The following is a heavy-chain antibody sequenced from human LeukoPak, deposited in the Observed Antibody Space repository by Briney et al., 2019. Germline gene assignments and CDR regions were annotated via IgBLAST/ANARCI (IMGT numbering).Heavy chain of an antibody. CDR2: IYWDDDK. Sequence: SGPTLVNPTQTLTLTCTFSGFSLSTSGVGVGWIRQPPGKALEWLALIYWDDDKRYSPSLKSRLTITKDTSKNQVVLTMTNMDPVDTATYYCAHTPLSMITFGGVIVSPFDYWGQGTLVTVSS. CDR1: GFSLSTSGVG. D-gene: IGHD3-16*02. CDR3: AHTPLSMITFGGVIVSPFDY. J-gene: IGHJ4*02. V-gene: IGHV2-5*02.